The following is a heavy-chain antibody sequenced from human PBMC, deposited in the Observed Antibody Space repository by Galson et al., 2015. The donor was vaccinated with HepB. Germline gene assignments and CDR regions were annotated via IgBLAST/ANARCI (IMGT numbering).Heavy chain of an antibody. CDR2: ISGSGGST. Sequence: LRLSCAASGFTFSSYAMSWVRQDPGKGLEWVLDISGSGGSTYYADSVKGRFTISRDDSKNTLYLQMNSLRAEDTAVYYCAKDTSVTVTTYFGAFDIWGQGTMVTVSS. CDR1: GFTFSSYA. CDR3: AKDTSVTVTTYFGAFDI. V-gene: IGHV3-23*01. J-gene: IGHJ3*02. D-gene: IGHD4-11*01.